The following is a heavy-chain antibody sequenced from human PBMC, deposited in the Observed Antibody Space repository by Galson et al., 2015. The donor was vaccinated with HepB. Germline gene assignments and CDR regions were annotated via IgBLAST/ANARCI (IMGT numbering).Heavy chain of an antibody. CDR2: INHSGST. J-gene: IGHJ4*02. CDR1: GGSFSGYY. V-gene: IGHV4-34*01. CDR3: ARSLSPERITMVRGASFDY. D-gene: IGHD3-10*01. Sequence: ETLSLTCAVYGGSFSGYYWSWIRQPPGKGLEWIGEINHSGSTKYNPSLKSRVTISVDTSKNQFSLQLSSVTAADTAVYYCARSLSPERITMVRGASFDYWGQGTLVTVSS.